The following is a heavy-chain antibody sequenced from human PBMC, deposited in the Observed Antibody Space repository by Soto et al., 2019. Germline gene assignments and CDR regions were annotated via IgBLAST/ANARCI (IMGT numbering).Heavy chain of an antibody. Sequence: QVQLQESGPGLVKPSETLSLTCTVSGGSISNYYWSWIRQPPGKGLEWIGYIYYTGSTSYNPSLKSRVTISVDTSKNQVSLRLTSVTAADTAVYYCARGSRSRGWRPDSWGQGMVVTVSS. V-gene: IGHV4-59*01. CDR1: GGSISNYY. CDR3: ARGSRSRGWRPDS. CDR2: IYYTGST. J-gene: IGHJ4*02. D-gene: IGHD6-19*01.